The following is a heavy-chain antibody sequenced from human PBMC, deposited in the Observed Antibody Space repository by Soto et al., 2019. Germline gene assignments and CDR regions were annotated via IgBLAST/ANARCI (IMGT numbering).Heavy chain of an antibody. CDR1: GYTFTSYG. J-gene: IGHJ3*02. CDR3: ASANAIFGVVPMGPFDI. D-gene: IGHD3-3*01. Sequence: ASVKVSCKASGYTFTSYGIIWVRQAPGQGLEWMGWISGYNGNTNSAQKFQGRVTMTTDTSTSTAYMELRSLKSDDTAVYYCASANAIFGVVPMGPFDIWDQGTMVTVSS. CDR2: ISGYNGNT. V-gene: IGHV1-18*01.